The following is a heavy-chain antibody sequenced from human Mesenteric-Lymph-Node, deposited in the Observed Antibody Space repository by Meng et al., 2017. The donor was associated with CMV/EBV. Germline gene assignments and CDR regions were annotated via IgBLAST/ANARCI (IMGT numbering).Heavy chain of an antibody. J-gene: IGHJ6*02. Sequence: GGSLRLSCAASGFIFSHYAMHWVRQAPGKGLEWVAVISHDGNNENYAESVKGRFTISRDNSNNTLHLQMNSLRPEDAAVYYCASDTGFGTAYYHFYGLDVWGQGTTVTVSS. V-gene: IGHV3-30-3*01. CDR1: GFIFSHYA. CDR2: ISHDGNNE. D-gene: IGHD3-9*01. CDR3: ASDTGFGTAYYHFYGLDV.